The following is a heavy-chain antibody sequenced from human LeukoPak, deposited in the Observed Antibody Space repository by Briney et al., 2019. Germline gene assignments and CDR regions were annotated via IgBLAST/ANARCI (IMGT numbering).Heavy chain of an antibody. V-gene: IGHV4-39*07. CDR2: IYYSGST. Sequence: SETLSLTCTVSGGSISSSSYYWGWIRQPPGKGLEWVGSIYYSGSTYYNPSLKSRVTISVDTSKNQFSLKLSSVTAADTAVYYCAREGSGSYYYYYYYMDVWGKGTAVTVSS. CDR3: AREGSGSYYYYYYYMDV. CDR1: GGSISSSSYY. D-gene: IGHD1-26*01. J-gene: IGHJ6*03.